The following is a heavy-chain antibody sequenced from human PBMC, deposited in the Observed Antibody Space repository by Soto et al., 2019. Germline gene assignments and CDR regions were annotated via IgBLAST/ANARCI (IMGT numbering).Heavy chain of an antibody. CDR1: GFTFSSYS. CDR2: ISSSSSYI. CDR3: ARVASRGWTRAEYFQH. J-gene: IGHJ1*01. D-gene: IGHD6-19*01. Sequence: EVQLVESGGGLVKPGGSLRLSCAASGFTFSSYSMNWVRQAPGKGLEWVSSISSSSSYIYYADSVKGRFTISRDNAKNSLYLQMNSLGAEDTAVYYCARVASRGWTRAEYFQHWGQGTLVTVSS. V-gene: IGHV3-21*01.